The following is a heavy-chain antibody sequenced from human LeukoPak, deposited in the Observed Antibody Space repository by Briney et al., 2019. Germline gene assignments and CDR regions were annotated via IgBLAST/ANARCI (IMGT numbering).Heavy chain of an antibody. CDR1: GFTFSSYW. J-gene: IGHJ4*02. Sequence: GGSLRLSCAVSGFTFSSYWMSWVRQAPGKGLEWMASINQDGSEKYYVDSVKGRFTISRDNAKNSLYLQMNSLRAEDMAVYYSARGVFSFDYWGQGTLVTVSS. D-gene: IGHD6-13*01. CDR3: ARGVFSFDY. V-gene: IGHV3-7*01. CDR2: INQDGSEK.